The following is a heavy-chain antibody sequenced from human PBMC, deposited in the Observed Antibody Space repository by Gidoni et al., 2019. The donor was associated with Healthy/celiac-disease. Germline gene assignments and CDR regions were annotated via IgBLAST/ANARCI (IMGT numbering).Heavy chain of an antibody. CDR3: ARGRAAADEVYFDY. V-gene: IGHV3-21*01. Sequence: EVQLLESGGGLVKPGGTLRLTCAASGFPSSSYTMNWVRQAPGKGLEWVSSISSSSRYIYYADSVKGRFTSSRDNAKNSLYLQMNSLRAEDTAVYYCARGRAAADEVYFDYWGQGTLVTVSS. CDR2: ISSSSRYI. D-gene: IGHD6-13*01. J-gene: IGHJ4*02. CDR1: GFPSSSYT.